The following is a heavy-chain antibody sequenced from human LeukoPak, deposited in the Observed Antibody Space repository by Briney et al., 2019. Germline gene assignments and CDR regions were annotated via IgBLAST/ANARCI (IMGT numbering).Heavy chain of an antibody. J-gene: IGHJ6*02. Sequence: PSETLPLTCTVSGGSISSYYWSWIRQPPGKGLEWIGYIYYSGSTNYNPSLKSRVTISIDTSKNQFSLRLSSVTAADTAVYYCARDTHYYGMDVWGQGTTVTVSS. CDR3: ARDTHYYGMDV. CDR2: IYYSGST. V-gene: IGHV4-59*01. CDR1: GGSISSYY.